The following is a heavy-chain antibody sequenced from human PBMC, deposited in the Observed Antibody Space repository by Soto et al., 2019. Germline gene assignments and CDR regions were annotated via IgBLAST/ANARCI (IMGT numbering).Heavy chain of an antibody. CDR1: GGSISSYY. D-gene: IGHD3-22*01. Sequence: PSETLSLTCTVSGGSISSYYWSWIRQPPGKGLEWIGYIYYSGSTNYNPSLKSRVTISVDTSKNQFSLKLSSVTAADTAVYYCARDFGTSYYDTPSWFDPWGQGTLVTVSS. J-gene: IGHJ5*02. V-gene: IGHV4-59*01. CDR3: ARDFGTSYYDTPSWFDP. CDR2: IYYSGST.